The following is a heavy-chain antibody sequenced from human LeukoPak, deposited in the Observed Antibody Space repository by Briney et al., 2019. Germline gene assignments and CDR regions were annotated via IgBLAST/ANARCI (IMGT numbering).Heavy chain of an antibody. V-gene: IGHV3-21*01. J-gene: IGHJ5*02. Sequence: SGGSLRLSCAVSGFTFSSYNMNWVRQAPGKGLEWVSSISSSSSYIYYADSVKGRFTISRDNAKNSLYLLMNSLRAEDSAVYYCAKGTVAGRQRAPPKEWFDPWGQGTLVTVSS. CDR3: AKGTVAGRQRAPPKEWFDP. D-gene: IGHD6-6*01. CDR1: GFTFSSYN. CDR2: ISSSSSYI.